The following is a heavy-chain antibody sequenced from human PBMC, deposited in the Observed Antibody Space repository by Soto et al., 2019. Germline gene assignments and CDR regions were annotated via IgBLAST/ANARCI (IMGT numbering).Heavy chain of an antibody. V-gene: IGHV3-48*01. CDR1: GLTLSTSS. D-gene: IGHD3-22*01. CDR2: IRRHTSVT. CDR3: GKVAASGYYTVDR. Sequence: EVQLVESGGMLVQPGGSLRLSCAASGLTLSTSSMNWVRQAPGKGLEWISYIRRHTSVTAYADSVKGRFTISRDSAKNSLYLQMDSLRVEDTAVYYCGKVAASGYYTVDRWGQGTLVTVSS. J-gene: IGHJ5*02.